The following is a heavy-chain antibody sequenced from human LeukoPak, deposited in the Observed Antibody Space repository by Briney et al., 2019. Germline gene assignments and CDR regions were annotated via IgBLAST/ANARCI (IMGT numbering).Heavy chain of an antibody. Sequence: KPSQTLSLTCTVSGGSISSGDYYWSWIRQPPGKGLEWIGYIYYSGSTNYNPSLKSRVTISVDTSKNQFSLKLSSVTAADTAVYYCARTIFGVVIHFDYWGQGTLVTVSS. CDR2: IYYSGST. D-gene: IGHD3-3*01. J-gene: IGHJ4*02. CDR3: ARTIFGVVIHFDY. CDR1: GGSISSGDYY. V-gene: IGHV4-30-4*08.